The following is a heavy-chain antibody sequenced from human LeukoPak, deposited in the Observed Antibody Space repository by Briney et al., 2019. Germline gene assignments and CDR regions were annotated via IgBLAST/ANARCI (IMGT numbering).Heavy chain of an antibody. Sequence: SETLSLTCTVSGGSVSSSGYYWGWIRQPPGKGLEWIASISYSGATYYNPSLRSRVTISVDTSKNQFSLRVTSVTAADTAMYFCASREPGITVPGLRWGQGALVTVSS. CDR3: ASREPGITVPGLR. V-gene: IGHV4-39*01. CDR1: GGSVSSSGYY. D-gene: IGHD6-19*01. CDR2: ISYSGAT. J-gene: IGHJ4*02.